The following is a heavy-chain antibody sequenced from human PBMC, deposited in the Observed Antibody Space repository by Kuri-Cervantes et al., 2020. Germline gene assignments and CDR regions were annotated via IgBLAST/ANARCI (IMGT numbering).Heavy chain of an antibody. J-gene: IGHJ5*02. D-gene: IGHD3-10*01. CDR3: MRGRSGDR. CDR2: ISWNSGSI. Sequence: SLKISCAASGFTFDDYAMHWVRQAPGKGLEWVSGISWNSGSIGYADSVRGRFTISRDNAKNSLYLQMNSLRDEDTAVYYWMRGRSGDRWGQGTLVTVSS. V-gene: IGHV3-9*01. CDR1: GFTFDDYA.